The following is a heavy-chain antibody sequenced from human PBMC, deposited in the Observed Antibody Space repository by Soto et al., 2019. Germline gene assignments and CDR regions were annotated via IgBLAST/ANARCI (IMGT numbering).Heavy chain of an antibody. D-gene: IGHD3-22*01. V-gene: IGHV3-23*01. CDR1: GFSFSSYE. CDR2: ISDGSDTT. Sequence: GGSLRLSCAASGFSFSSYEMNWVRQAPGKGLEWVSAISDGSDTTYYADSVKGRFTISRDNSKNTLYFQMDNLRADDTAVYYCAKNLGIIMIVESWGQGTLVTVSS. CDR3: AKNLGIIMIVES. J-gene: IGHJ4*02.